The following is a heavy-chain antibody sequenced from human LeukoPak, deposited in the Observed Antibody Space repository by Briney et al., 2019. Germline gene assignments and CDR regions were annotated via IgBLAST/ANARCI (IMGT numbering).Heavy chain of an antibody. CDR2: INHSGST. D-gene: IGHD2-15*01. V-gene: IGHV4-34*01. CDR3: ARGVVVAALNWFDP. CDR1: GGSFSGYY. Sequence: SETLSLTCAVYGGSFSGYYWSWIRQPPGKGLEWIGEINHSGSTNYNPSLKSRVTISVDTSKNQFSLKLSSVTAADTAVYYCARGVVVAALNWFDPWGQGTLVTVSS. J-gene: IGHJ5*02.